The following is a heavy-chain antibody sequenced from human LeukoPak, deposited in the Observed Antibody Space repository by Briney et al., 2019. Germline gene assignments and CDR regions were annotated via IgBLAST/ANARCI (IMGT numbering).Heavy chain of an antibody. V-gene: IGHV4-61*02. J-gene: IGHJ4*02. D-gene: IGHD6-13*01. Sequence: SETLSLTCTVSGGSISSGGYYWSWIRQPPGKGLEWIGRIYTSGSTNYNPSLKSRVTISVDTSKNQFSLKLSSVTAADTAVYYCARAPGIAAAAPIDYWGQGTLVTVSS. CDR1: GGSISSGGYY. CDR3: ARAPGIAAAAPIDY. CDR2: IYTSGST.